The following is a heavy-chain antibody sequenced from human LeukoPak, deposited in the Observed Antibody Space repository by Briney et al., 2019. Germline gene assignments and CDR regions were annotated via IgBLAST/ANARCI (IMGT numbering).Heavy chain of an antibody. Sequence: GGSLRLSCAASGFTFSSYSMNWVRQAPGKGLEWVSSISSSSSYTYYADSVKGRFTISRDNAKNSLYLQMNSLRAEDTAVYYCARDKAYGAGGMDVWGKGTTVTVSS. CDR2: ISSSSSYT. V-gene: IGHV3-21*01. D-gene: IGHD4-17*01. J-gene: IGHJ6*04. CDR1: GFTFSSYS. CDR3: ARDKAYGAGGMDV.